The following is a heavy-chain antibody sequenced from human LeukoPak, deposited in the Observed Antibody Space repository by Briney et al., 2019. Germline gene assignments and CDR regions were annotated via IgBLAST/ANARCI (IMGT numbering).Heavy chain of an antibody. D-gene: IGHD2-8*01. Sequence: GGSLRLSCAASGFTFSSYSTNWVRQAPGKGLEWVSSISSSSSYIYYADSVKGRFTISRDNAKNSLYLQMNSLRAEDTAVYYCARYSLVMVYEVNNWFDPWGQGTLVTVSS. CDR2: ISSSSSYI. CDR1: GFTFSSYS. J-gene: IGHJ5*02. CDR3: ARYSLVMVYEVNNWFDP. V-gene: IGHV3-21*01.